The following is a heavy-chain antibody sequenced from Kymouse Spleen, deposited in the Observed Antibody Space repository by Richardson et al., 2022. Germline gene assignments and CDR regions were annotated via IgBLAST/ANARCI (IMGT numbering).Heavy chain of an antibody. D-gene: IGHD3-3*01. CDR3: ARGPRITIFGVVIPYYYYYGMDV. J-gene: IGHJ6*02. V-gene: IGHV4-34*01. CDR2: INHSGST. Sequence: QVQLQQWGAGLLKPSETLSLTCAVYGGSFSGYYWSWIRQPPGKGLEWIGEINHSGSTNYNPSLKSRVTISVDTSKNQFSLKLSSVTAADTAVYYCARGPRITIFGVVIPYYYYYGMDVWGQGTTVTVSS. CDR1: GGSFSGYY.